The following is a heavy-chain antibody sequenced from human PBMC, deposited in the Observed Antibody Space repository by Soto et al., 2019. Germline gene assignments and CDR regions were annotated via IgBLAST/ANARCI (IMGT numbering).Heavy chain of an antibody. V-gene: IGHV4-34*02. D-gene: IGHD1-26*01. CDR3: ARILGGAVAF. Sequence: QVQLQQWGAGLLKPSETLSLTCAVYGGSFSDYFWSWIRQSPGKGLEWIGDINHRGSTSYNPSLKSRVTISLDTSKNPFALRLSSVTAADTAVYYCARILGGAVAFWGQGSLVTVSS. J-gene: IGHJ4*02. CDR1: GGSFSDYF. CDR2: INHRGST.